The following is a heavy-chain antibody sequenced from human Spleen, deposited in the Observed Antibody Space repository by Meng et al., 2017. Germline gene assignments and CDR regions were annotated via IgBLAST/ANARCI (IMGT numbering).Heavy chain of an antibody. J-gene: IGHJ4*02. V-gene: IGHV3-23*01. D-gene: IGHD3-3*01. CDR3: AKGIYTLDY. Sequence: GGSLRLSCAASGFTFSNYGMSWVRQAPGKGLEWVSAVSDSGGSTYYADSVRGRFTISRDNSKNTLSLQMNSLRAEDTAVYFCAKGIYTLDYWGQGTLVTVSS. CDR2: VSDSGGST. CDR1: GFTFSNYG.